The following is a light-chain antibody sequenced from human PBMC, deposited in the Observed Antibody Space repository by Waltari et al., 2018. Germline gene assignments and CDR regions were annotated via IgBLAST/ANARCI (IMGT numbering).Light chain of an antibody. J-gene: IGLJ3*02. CDR3: LSDDSSLSAFV. CDR1: TSNIRADYD. CDR2: GDI. V-gene: IGLV1-40*01. Sequence: QSVLPQPPSVSGAPGQRLTIPFTGSTSNIRADYDVRRCQNLPGTAPRLPSEGDINRPSGVPDRFSGSKSGNSAALTITGLHAEDEANYFCLSDDSSLSAFVFGGGTKLTV.